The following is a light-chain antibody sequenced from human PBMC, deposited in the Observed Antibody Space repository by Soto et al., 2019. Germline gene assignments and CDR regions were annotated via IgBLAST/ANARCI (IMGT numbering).Light chain of an antibody. J-gene: IGKJ5*01. Sequence: DIQMTQSPSSLAASLGDRVTITCRASQSISSWFAWYQQKPGKAPKLLIYKASSLQSGVPSRFRGSGSGTEFTLTISSLQPDDFETYYCQQYNSYPITFGQGTRLEIK. CDR1: QSISSW. V-gene: IGKV1-5*03. CDR2: KAS. CDR3: QQYNSYPIT.